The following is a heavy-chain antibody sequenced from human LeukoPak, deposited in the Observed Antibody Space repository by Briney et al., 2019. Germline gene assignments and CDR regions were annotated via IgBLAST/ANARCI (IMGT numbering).Heavy chain of an antibody. V-gene: IGHV4-59*01. CDR1: GGSFNNDY. CDR2: ISNNGGT. Sequence: SETLSLTCSVSGGSFNNDYWSWIRQTPGKGLEWIGYISNNGGTIYNPSLKTRVTISVDTSKNQFFLKLASVTAADTAVYFCVRDRGPNLHYYIDVWDKGTTVTVSS. J-gene: IGHJ6*03. D-gene: IGHD1-7*01. CDR3: VRDRGPNLHYYIDV.